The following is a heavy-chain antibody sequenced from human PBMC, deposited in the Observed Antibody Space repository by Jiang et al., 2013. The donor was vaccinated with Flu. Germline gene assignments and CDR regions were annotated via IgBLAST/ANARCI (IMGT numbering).Heavy chain of an antibody. Sequence: QLLESGGGLVQPGGSLRLSCAASGFTFSSYWMSWVRQAPGKGLEWVANIKQDGSEKYYVDSVKGRFTISRDNAKNSLYLQMNSLRAEDTAVYYCARGPPEYSSSWSGWGQGTLVTVSS. CDR1: GFTFSSYW. CDR2: IKQDGSEK. J-gene: IGHJ4*02. D-gene: IGHD6-13*01. V-gene: IGHV3-7*01. CDR3: ARGPPEYSSSWSG.